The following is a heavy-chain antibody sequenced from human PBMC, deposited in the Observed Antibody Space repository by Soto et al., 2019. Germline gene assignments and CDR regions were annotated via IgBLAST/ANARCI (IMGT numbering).Heavy chain of an antibody. Sequence: QVNLVQSGAEVKKPGASVKVSCKASGYNFNGYYIHWVRQAPGQGLEWMGWMNPNTGGANYAQKFQGKVIMTTETSISTAYLELRSLTSDDTAVYYCAKVISPIGSKQWLAQTKHQALDYWGQGTLVTVSS. V-gene: IGHV1-2*02. CDR3: AKVISPIGSKQWLAQTKHQALDY. CDR2: MNPNTGGA. J-gene: IGHJ4*02. D-gene: IGHD6-19*01. CDR1: GYNFNGYY.